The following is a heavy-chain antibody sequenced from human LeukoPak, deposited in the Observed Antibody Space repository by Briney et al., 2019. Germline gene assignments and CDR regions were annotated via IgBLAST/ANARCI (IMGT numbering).Heavy chain of an antibody. CDR3: ARGSGQKGAFDI. V-gene: IGHV4-59*01. CDR2: IYYSGST. Sequence: KPSETLSLTCTVSGGSISSYYWSWIRQPPGKGLEWIGYIYYSGSTNYNPSLKSRVTISVDTSKNQFSLKLSSVTAADTAVYYCARGSGQKGAFDIWGQGTMVTVSS. D-gene: IGHD6-19*01. CDR1: GGSISSYY. J-gene: IGHJ3*02.